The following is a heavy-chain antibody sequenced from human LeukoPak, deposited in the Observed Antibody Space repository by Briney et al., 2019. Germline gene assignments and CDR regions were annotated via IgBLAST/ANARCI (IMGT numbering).Heavy chain of an antibody. V-gene: IGHV3-30*03. CDR3: ARSFFQWNYGSCLDS. Sequence: QTGGSLRLSCAASGFTFSNYVMQWVRQTPGKGLEWVALIAHDGSNKYYADSVKGRFTISRENSKNMVYLQMSSLRPEDTAVYSCARSFFQWNYGSCLDSWGQGTLVTVSS. J-gene: IGHJ4*02. CDR2: IAHDGSNK. D-gene: IGHD1-7*01. CDR1: GFTFSNYV.